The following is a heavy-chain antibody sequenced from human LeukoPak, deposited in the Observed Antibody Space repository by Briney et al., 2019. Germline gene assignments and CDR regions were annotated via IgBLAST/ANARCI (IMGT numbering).Heavy chain of an antibody. CDR3: ARALSIAARRPPLGY. D-gene: IGHD6-6*01. Sequence: ASVKVPCKASGYTFTGYYMHWVRQAPGQGLEWMGWINPNSGGTNYAQKFQGRVTMTRDTSISTAYMELSRLRSDDTAVYYCARALSIAARRPPLGYWGQGTLVTVSS. V-gene: IGHV1-2*02. CDR2: INPNSGGT. J-gene: IGHJ4*02. CDR1: GYTFTGYY.